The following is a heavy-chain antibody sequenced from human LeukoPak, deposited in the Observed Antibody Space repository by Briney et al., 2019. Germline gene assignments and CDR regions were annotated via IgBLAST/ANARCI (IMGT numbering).Heavy chain of an antibody. Sequence: GGSLRLSCAASGFTFTTFAMSWVRQAPGKGLECVSAISGSGGSTYYADSVKGRFTISRDNSKNTLYLQMNSLRAEDTAVYYCAKVGEDYYDSSGYVDYWGQGTLVTVSS. CDR1: GFTFTTFA. J-gene: IGHJ4*02. D-gene: IGHD3-22*01. V-gene: IGHV3-23*01. CDR2: ISGSGGST. CDR3: AKVGEDYYDSSGYVDY.